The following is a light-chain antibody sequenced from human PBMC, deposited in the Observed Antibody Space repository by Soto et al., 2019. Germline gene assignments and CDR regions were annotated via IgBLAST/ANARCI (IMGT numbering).Light chain of an antibody. CDR1: SSNIGGNY. CDR2: SNN. Sequence: QSVLTHPPSAAGTPGQTVTISCSGRSSNIGGNYVYWYQQLPGAAPKLLIYSNNHRPSGVPDRISGSKSCTSASLAISGLRSEDEAHYYCAAWDASRSRAVFAGGTQLTVL. V-gene: IGLV1-47*02. CDR3: AAWDASRSRAV. J-gene: IGLJ7*01.